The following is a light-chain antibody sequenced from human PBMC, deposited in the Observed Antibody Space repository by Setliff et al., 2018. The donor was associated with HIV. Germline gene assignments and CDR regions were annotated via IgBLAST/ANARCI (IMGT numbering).Light chain of an antibody. J-gene: IGLJ1*01. CDR3: SSYAITNTLP. V-gene: IGLV2-14*02. Sequence: QSVLTQPASVSGSPGQSITISCTGTSSDVGSYNLVSWYQQHPGKAPKLMIYEVRNRPSGVSNRFSGSKSGNTASLTISGLQAEDEADYYCSSYAITNTLPFGTGTKVTVL. CDR1: SSDVGSYNL. CDR2: EVR.